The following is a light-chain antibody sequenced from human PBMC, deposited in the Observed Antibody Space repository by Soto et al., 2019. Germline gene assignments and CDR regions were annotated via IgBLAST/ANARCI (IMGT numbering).Light chain of an antibody. CDR2: GAS. V-gene: IGKV1-9*01. CDR3: HQVYTYPRT. J-gene: IGKJ1*01. CDR1: QGVRSY. Sequence: NHSPSAVSAYVGDRVTLPCRASQGVRSYLAWFQQRPGKAPNLLIFGASTLQNGVPARFSGGGFGTEFTLTITSLQPEDFATYYCHQVYTYPRTFGQGTKVDIK.